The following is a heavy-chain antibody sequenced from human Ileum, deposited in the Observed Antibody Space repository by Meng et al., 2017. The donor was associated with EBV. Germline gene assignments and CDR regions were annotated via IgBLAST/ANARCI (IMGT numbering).Heavy chain of an antibody. V-gene: IGHV6-1*01. CDR1: GDIVSTNIAA. D-gene: IGHD6-19*01. Sequence: QETLQQSGPGLRPPSQPLSRTSAISGDIVSTNIAAWNWIRHSPSRGLEWLGRTYYRSKWYNEYAVSVKSRITINADTSKNQFSLQLNSVTPEDTAVYYCARGARLAPFDYWGQGTLVTVSS. J-gene: IGHJ4*02. CDR2: TYYRSKWYN. CDR3: ARGARLAPFDY.